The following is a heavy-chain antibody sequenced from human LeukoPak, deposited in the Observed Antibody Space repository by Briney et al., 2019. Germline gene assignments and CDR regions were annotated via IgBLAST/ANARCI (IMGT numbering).Heavy chain of an antibody. V-gene: IGHV1-18*01. D-gene: IGHD3-3*01. J-gene: IGHJ6*03. CDR2: ISAYNGNT. CDR3: ARAGGFYDFWSGYYSRSYYYYMDV. CDR1: GYTFTSYG. Sequence: ASVKVSCKASGYTFTSYGISWVRQAPGQGLEWMGWISAYNGNTNYAQKFQGRVTMTTDTSTSTAYMELRSLRSDDTAVYYRARAGGFYDFWSGYYSRSYYYYMDVWGKGTTVTVSS.